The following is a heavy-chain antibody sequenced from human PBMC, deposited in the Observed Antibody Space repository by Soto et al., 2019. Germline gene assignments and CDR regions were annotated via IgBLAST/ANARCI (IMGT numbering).Heavy chain of an antibody. J-gene: IGHJ5*02. D-gene: IGHD4-17*01. V-gene: IGHV1-69*13. CDR1: GGTFSSYA. CDR2: IIPIFGTA. Sequence: SVKVSCKASGGTFSSYAISWVRQAPGQGLEWMGGIIPIFGTANYAQKFQGRVTITADESTSTAYMELSSLRSEDTAVYYCAREPGRQYRDYDAWFDPWGQGTMVTVSS. CDR3: AREPGRQYRDYDAWFDP.